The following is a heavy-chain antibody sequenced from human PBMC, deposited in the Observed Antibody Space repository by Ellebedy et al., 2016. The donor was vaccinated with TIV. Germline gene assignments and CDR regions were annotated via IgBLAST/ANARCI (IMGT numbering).Heavy chain of an antibody. Sequence: GESLKISCAASGFTFSSYSMNWVRQAPGKGLEWVSYISRSSSTIYYADSVKGRFNISRHNAKNSMYLQMNSMRDEDTAVYYCARDEAEVGATVFGYWGQGTLVTVSS. CDR1: GFTFSSYS. CDR2: ISRSSSTI. CDR3: ARDEAEVGATVFGY. D-gene: IGHD1-26*01. J-gene: IGHJ4*02. V-gene: IGHV3-48*02.